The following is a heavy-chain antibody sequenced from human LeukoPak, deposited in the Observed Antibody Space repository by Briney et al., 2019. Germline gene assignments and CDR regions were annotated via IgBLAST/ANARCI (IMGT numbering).Heavy chain of an antibody. CDR1: GGTFSSYA. V-gene: IGHV1-18*01. D-gene: IGHD2-2*01. J-gene: IGHJ4*02. CDR2: ISAYNGNT. Sequence: ASVKVSCKASGGTFSSYAISWVRQAPGQGLEWMGWISAYNGNTNYAQKLQGRVTMTTATSTSTAYMELRSLRSDDTAVYYCARDSIVVVPAALLYWGQGTLVTVSS. CDR3: ARDSIVVVPAALLY.